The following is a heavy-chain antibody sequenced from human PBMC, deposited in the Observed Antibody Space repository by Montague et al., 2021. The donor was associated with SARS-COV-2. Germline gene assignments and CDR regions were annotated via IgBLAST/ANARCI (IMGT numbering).Heavy chain of an antibody. Sequence: TLSLTCTVSGDSITSGGYFWNWIRQHPGEGLEYIGAISYSGSTXYNPSLTSRVSISMDTSKNAFSLSLHSVTAADTAVCFCAASGRRGYSNPFHHCGRGSLVTVSS. CDR2: ISYSGST. J-gene: IGHJ4*02. D-gene: IGHD4-11*01. V-gene: IGHV4-31*03. CDR1: GDSITSGGYF. CDR3: AASGRRGYSNPFHH.